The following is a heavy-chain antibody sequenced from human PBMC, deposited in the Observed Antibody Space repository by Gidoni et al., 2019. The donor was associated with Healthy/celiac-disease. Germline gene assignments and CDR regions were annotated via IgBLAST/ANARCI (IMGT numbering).Heavy chain of an antibody. CDR2: IYWDDDK. V-gene: IGHV2-5*02. CDR3: AHRSLGWRYFDL. Sequence: QITLKESGPTLVKPTQTITLTCTFSGFSLSTSGVGVGWIRQPPGKALEWLALIYWDDDKRYSPSLKSRLTITKNTSKNQVVLTMTNMDPVDTATYYCAHRSLGWRYFDLWGRGTLVTVSS. J-gene: IGHJ2*01. D-gene: IGHD7-27*01. CDR1: GFSLSTSGVG.